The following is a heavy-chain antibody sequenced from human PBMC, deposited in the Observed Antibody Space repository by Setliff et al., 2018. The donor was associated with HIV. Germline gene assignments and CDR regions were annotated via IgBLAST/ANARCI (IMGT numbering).Heavy chain of an antibody. CDR1: GFTFGDYA. CDR3: TRDPVLLWFGELLPPAFDI. V-gene: IGHV3-49*04. J-gene: IGHJ3*02. CDR2: IRSKAYGGTT. Sequence: GGSLRLSCTASGFTFGDYAMSWVRQAPGKGLEWVGFIRSKAYGGTTEYAASVKGRFTISRDDSKSIAYLQMNSLKTEDTAVYYCTRDPVLLWFGELLPPAFDIWGQGTMVTVSS. D-gene: IGHD3-10*01.